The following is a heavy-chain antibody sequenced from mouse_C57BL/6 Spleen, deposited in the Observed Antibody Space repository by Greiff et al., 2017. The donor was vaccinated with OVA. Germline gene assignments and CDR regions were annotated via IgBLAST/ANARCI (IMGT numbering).Heavy chain of an antibody. D-gene: IGHD1-1*01. J-gene: IGHJ4*01. CDR2: IDPETGGT. Sequence: QVQLQQSGAELVRPGASVTLSCKASGYTFTDYEMHWVKQTPVHGLEWIGAIDPETGGTAYNQKFKGKAILTADKSSSTAYMELRSLTSEDSAVYYGTRTYGSSPYYAMDYWGQGTSVTVSS. CDR1: GYTFTDYE. CDR3: TRTYGSSPYYAMDY. V-gene: IGHV1-15*01.